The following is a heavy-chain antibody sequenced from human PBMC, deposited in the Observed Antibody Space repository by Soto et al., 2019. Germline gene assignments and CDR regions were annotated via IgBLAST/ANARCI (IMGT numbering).Heavy chain of an antibody. J-gene: IGHJ4*02. D-gene: IGHD6-19*01. CDR3: ARDSGSQWPFDY. CDR1: GGSNSSYY. CDR2: IYYSGST. Sequence: PSETLSLTCTVSGGSNSSYYCSGIRQPPGKGLEWIGYIYYSGSTNYNPSLKSRVTISVDTSKNQFSLKLTSVTAADTAVYYCARDSGSQWPFDYWGQGTLVTVSS. V-gene: IGHV4-59*01.